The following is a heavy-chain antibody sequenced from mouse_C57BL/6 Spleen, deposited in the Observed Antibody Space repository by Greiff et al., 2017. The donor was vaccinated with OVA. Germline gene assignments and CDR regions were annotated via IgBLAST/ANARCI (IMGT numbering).Heavy chain of an antibody. CDR3: ARPYSNYGFAY. Sequence: VQLQQSGAELVMPGASVKLSCKASGYTFTSYWMHWVKQRPGQGLEWIGEIDPSDSYTNYNQKFKGKSTLTVDKSSSTAYMQLSSLTSEDSAVYYCARPYSNYGFAYWGQGTLVTVSA. J-gene: IGHJ3*01. D-gene: IGHD2-5*01. CDR1: GYTFTSYW. V-gene: IGHV1-69*01. CDR2: IDPSDSYT.